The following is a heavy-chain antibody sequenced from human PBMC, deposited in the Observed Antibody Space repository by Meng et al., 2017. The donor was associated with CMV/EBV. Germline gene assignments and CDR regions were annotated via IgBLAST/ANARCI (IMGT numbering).Heavy chain of an antibody. CDR2: IYPNNGGT. V-gene: IGHV1-2*02. D-gene: IGHD1-26*01. CDR3: ARVTRRVGTKYYFDY. J-gene: IGHJ4*02. CDR1: GYTFTGYY. Sequence: ASVKVSCKASGYTFTGYYMHWVRQAPGQGLEWMGWIYPNNGGTNNAQKFQGRVTMTRDTSIGTVYMDLSRLTSDDTAVYYCARVTRRVGTKYYFDYWGQGTLVTVSS.